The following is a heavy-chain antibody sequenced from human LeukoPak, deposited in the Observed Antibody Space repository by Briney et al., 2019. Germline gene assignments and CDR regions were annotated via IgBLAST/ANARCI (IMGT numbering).Heavy chain of an antibody. CDR2: INPNSGGT. D-gene: IGHD5-12*01. J-gene: IGHJ6*01. V-gene: IGHV1-2*02. CDR1: GYTFTGYY. CDR3: ARDRWLRSTTNYYYYYGMVV. Sequence: ASVSGPCKAAGYTFTGYYMHWVRRAPGHGLEWMGWINPNSGGTNYAQKFQGRVTMTRDTSISTAYMELSRLRSDDTAVYYCARDRWLRSTTNYYYYYGMVVLRERGTVSVSS.